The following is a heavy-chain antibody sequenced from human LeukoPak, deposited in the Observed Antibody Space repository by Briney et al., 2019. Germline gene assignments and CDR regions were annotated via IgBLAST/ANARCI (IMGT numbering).Heavy chain of an antibody. V-gene: IGHV3-30*03. D-gene: IGHD6-19*01. CDR1: GFTFSSYG. CDR3: ARDILPIRGGVLYSSEEVLVDP. J-gene: IGHJ5*02. CDR2: ISYDGSNK. Sequence: PGGSLRLSCAASGFTFSSYGMHWVRQAPGKGLERVAVISYDGSNKYYADSVKGRFTISRDNAKNSLYLQMNSLRAEDTAVYYCARDILPIRGGVLYSSEEVLVDPWGQGTLVTVSS.